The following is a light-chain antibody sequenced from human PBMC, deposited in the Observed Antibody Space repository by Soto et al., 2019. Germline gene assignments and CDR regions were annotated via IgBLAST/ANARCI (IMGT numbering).Light chain of an antibody. CDR3: QQYNSYSYT. J-gene: IGKJ2*01. V-gene: IGKV1-5*01. CDR2: DAS. Sequence: DIQMTQSPSTLSGSVGDRVTITCRASQSISSWLAWYQQKPGKAPKLLIYDASSLESGVPSRFSGSGSGTEFTLTISSLQPDDFAPYYCQQYNSYSYTFGQGTKLEIK. CDR1: QSISSW.